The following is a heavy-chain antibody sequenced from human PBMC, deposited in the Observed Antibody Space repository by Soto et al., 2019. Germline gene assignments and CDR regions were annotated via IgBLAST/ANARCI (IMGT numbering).Heavy chain of an antibody. V-gene: IGHV1-18*01. CDR3: ARVVPGTEAWFGT. CDR1: GYTFSNYG. CDR2: ISLYSDGT. J-gene: IGHJ5*02. D-gene: IGHD2-2*01. Sequence: QVQLVQSGGEVKRPGASVKVSCKTSGYTFSNYGITWVRQAPGQPLEWLGWISLYSDGTNYAQKFQGRVSMTTDTSTTTAYMERLSLRPDGTAVYYCARVVPGTEAWFGTWGQGPLVTVSS.